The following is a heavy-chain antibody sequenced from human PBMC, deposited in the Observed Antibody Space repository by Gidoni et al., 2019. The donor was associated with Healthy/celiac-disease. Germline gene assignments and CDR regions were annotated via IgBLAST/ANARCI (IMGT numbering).Heavy chain of an antibody. CDR3: ARFLWIQLWNDAFDI. J-gene: IGHJ3*02. V-gene: IGHV4-34*01. D-gene: IGHD5-18*01. CDR2: INHSGST. CDR1: GGSFSGNY. Sequence: QVQLQQWGAGLLKPSETLSLTCAVHGGSFSGNYWSWISPPPGKGREGIGEINHSGSTNSNPSLKSRVTISLDTSKNQFSLKLSSLTVADTAVYYCARFLWIQLWNDAFDIWGQGTMVTVSS.